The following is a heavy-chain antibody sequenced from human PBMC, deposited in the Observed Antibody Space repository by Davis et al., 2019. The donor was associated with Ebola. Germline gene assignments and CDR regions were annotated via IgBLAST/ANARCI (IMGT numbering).Heavy chain of an antibody. D-gene: IGHD3-16*01. J-gene: IGHJ6*02. V-gene: IGHV3-30*04. CDR2: ISYDGSNK. CDR1: GFTFSSYA. Sequence: GESLKISCAASGFTFSSYAMHWVRQAPGKGLEWVAVISYDGSNKYYADSVKGRFTISRDNAKNSLYLQMNSLRDEDTAVYYCARKPSWGRYYYYGMDVWGQGTTVTVSS. CDR3: ARKPSWGRYYYYGMDV.